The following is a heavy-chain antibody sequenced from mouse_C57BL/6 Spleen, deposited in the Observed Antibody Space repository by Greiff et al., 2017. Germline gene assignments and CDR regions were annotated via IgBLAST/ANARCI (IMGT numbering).Heavy chain of an antibody. V-gene: IGHV1-69*01. D-gene: IGHD2-3*01. CDR2: IDPSDSYT. CDR3: ARSLMVKGAMDY. CDR1: GYTFPSYW. Sequence: QVQLQQPGAELVMPGASVTLSCKASGYTFPSYWMHWVKQRPGQGLEWIGEIDPSDSYTNYNQKFKGKSTLTVDKSSSTAYMQLSSLTSEDSAVYYCARSLMVKGAMDYWGQGNSVTVSS. J-gene: IGHJ4*01.